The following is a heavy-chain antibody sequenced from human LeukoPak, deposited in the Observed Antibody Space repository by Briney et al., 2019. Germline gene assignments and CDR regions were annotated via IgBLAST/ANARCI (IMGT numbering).Heavy chain of an antibody. D-gene: IGHD3-22*01. CDR1: GGSISSYY. J-gene: IGHJ5*02. CDR2: IYTSGST. Sequence: PSETLSLTCTVAGGSISSYYWSWIRHPAGKGLEWIGRIYTSGSTNYNPSLKSRVTMSVDTSKNQCSLKLSSVTAADTAVYYCARDRITMIDGFDPWGQGTLVTVSS. V-gene: IGHV4-4*07. CDR3: ARDRITMIDGFDP.